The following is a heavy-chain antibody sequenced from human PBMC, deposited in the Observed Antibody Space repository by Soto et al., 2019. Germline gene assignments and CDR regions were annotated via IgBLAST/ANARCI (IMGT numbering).Heavy chain of an antibody. CDR2: IYSGGST. V-gene: IGHV3-66*01. CDR1: GFTVSSNY. J-gene: IGHJ4*02. Sequence: EVQLVESGGGLVQPGGSLRLSCAASGFTVSSNYMSWVRQAPGKGLEWVSVIYSGGSTYYADSVKGRFTISRDNSKNTLYLQMNSLRAEDTAVYYWATRYSSSWYGDYWGQGTLVTVSS. D-gene: IGHD6-13*01. CDR3: ATRYSSSWYGDY.